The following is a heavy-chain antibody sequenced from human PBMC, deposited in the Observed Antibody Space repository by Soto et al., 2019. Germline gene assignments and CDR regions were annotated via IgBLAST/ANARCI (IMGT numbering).Heavy chain of an antibody. V-gene: IGHV1-18*01. J-gene: IGHJ4*02. Sequence: QVQLVQSGAEVKKPGASVKVSCKASGYTFTSYGISWVRQAPGQGLEWMGWISAYNGNTNYAQKLQGRVTMTTDTSTSIAYIELRSLRSDDTAVYYCASRHCISTSCYVGNLDYWGQGPLVTVSS. CDR1: GYTFTSYG. CDR2: ISAYNGNT. CDR3: ASRHCISTSCYVGNLDY. D-gene: IGHD2-2*01.